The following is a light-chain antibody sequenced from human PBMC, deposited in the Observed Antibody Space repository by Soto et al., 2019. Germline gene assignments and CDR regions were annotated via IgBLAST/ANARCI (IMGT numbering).Light chain of an antibody. Sequence: QSALTQPASVSGSPGQSITISCTGTSSDVGGYNFVSWYQQHPGKAPKLMIYEVSTRPSGVSTRFSGSKSGNTASLTISGLQAEDEAEYYCSSYTSSSTQVFGTGTKLTVL. V-gene: IGLV2-14*01. CDR3: SSYTSSSTQV. CDR2: EVS. CDR1: SSDVGGYNF. J-gene: IGLJ1*01.